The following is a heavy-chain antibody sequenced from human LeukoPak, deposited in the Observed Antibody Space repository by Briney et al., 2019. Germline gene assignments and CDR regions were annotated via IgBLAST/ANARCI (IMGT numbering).Heavy chain of an antibody. V-gene: IGHV3-23*01. D-gene: IGHD5-18*01. CDR1: GFTFSSYE. CDR3: AKDRIQQSPYYFDY. J-gene: IGHJ4*02. CDR2: ISGSGGNT. Sequence: GGSLRLSCAASGFTFSSYEMNWVRQAPGKGLEWVSAISGSGGNTYYADSVKGRFTISRDNSKNTLYLQMNSLRAEDTAVYYCAKDRIQQSPYYFDYWGQGTLVTVSS.